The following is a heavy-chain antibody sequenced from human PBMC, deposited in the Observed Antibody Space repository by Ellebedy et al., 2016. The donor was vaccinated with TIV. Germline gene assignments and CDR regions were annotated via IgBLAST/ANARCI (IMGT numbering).Heavy chain of an antibody. V-gene: IGHV4-59*01. CDR1: GGSINTYY. D-gene: IGHD3-9*01. J-gene: IGHJ4*02. CDR2: VYYTGTT. CDR3: ARADWTYDILTGYSPNRFDY. Sequence: SETLSLTCTVSGGSINTYYWSWIRQPPGKGLEWIGYVYYTGTTNYNPSLRSRVTISVDTSENQFSLKLNSVTAADTAVYFCARADWTYDILTGYSPNRFDYWGQGTLVTVSS.